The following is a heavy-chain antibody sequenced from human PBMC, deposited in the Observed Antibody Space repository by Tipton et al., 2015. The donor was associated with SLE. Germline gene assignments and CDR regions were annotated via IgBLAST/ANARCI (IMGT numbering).Heavy chain of an antibody. CDR3: AKDRQTMVVPDAFDI. J-gene: IGHJ3*02. D-gene: IGHD4/OR15-4a*01. CDR1: GFTFSSYA. CDR2: ISGSGGST. V-gene: IGHV3-23*01. Sequence: LSLTCAASGFTFSSYAMSWVRQAPGKGLEWVSAISGSGGSTYYADSVKGRFTISRDNSKNTLYLQMNSLRAEDTAVYYCAKDRQTMVVPDAFDIWGQGTMVTVSS.